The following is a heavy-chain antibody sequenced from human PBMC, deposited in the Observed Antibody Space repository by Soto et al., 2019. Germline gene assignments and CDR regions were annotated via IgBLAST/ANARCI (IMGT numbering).Heavy chain of an antibody. J-gene: IGHJ6*02. CDR2: IYYSGST. CDR3: ARGGVVVPAAIGYYYYGMDV. CDR1: GGSISSYY. D-gene: IGHD2-2*02. V-gene: IGHV4-59*01. Sequence: SETLSLTCTVSGGSISSYYWSWIRQPPGKGLEWIGYIYYSGSTNYNPSLKSRVTISVDTSKNQSSLKLSSVTAADTAVYYCARGGVVVPAAIGYYYYGMDVWGQGTTVTVSS.